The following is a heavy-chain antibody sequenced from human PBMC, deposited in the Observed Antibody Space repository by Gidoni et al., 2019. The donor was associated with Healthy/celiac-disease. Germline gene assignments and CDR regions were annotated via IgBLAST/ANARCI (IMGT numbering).Heavy chain of an antibody. CDR3: ARAHYDFWSGYYPYNWFDP. CDR1: GGTFSSYA. D-gene: IGHD3-3*01. CDR2: IIPIFGTA. J-gene: IGHJ5*02. Sequence: QVQLVQSGAEVKKPGSSVNVSCTASGGTFSSYAISWVRQAPGQGLEWMGGIIPIFGTANDAQKFQGRVTITADKSTSTAYMELSSLRSEDTAVYYCARAHYDFWSGYYPYNWFDPWGQGTLVTVSS. V-gene: IGHV1-69*06.